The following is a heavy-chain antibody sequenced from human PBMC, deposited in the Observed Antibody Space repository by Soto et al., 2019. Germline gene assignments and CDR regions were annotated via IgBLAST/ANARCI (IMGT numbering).Heavy chain of an antibody. CDR3: ARHVFTTVVRGFLITFEYYSGLDV. Sequence: SETLSLTCTVSGASMSSSSYSWGWIRQPPGKGLEWIGNIHHSGSTYYNPSLKSRVTISVDTSRDQFSLKLSSVTTVDTAVYYCARHVFTTVVRGFLITFEYYSGLDVWGQGTTVTVSS. D-gene: IGHD3-10*01. CDR2: IHHSGST. V-gene: IGHV4-39*01. CDR1: GASMSSSSYS. J-gene: IGHJ6*02.